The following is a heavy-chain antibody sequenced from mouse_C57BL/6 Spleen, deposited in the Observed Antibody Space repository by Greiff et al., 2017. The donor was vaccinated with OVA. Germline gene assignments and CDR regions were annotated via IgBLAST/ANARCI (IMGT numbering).Heavy chain of an antibody. CDR2: ISYSGST. Sequence: VQLQQSGPGMVKPSQSLSLTCTVTGYSITSGYDWHWIRHFPGNKLEWMGYISYSGSTNYNPSLKSRISITHDTSKNHFFLKLNSVTTEDTATYYCARDHYGNYAMDYWGQGTSVTVSS. CDR3: ARDHYGNYAMDY. D-gene: IGHD2-1*01. CDR1: GYSITSGYD. J-gene: IGHJ4*01. V-gene: IGHV3-1*01.